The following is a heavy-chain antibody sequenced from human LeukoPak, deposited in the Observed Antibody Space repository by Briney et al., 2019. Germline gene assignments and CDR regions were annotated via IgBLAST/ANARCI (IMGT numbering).Heavy chain of an antibody. CDR2: IYYSGST. CDR3: ARVYDY. CDR1: GGSFSGYY. J-gene: IGHJ4*02. V-gene: IGHV4-34*09. Sequence: PSETLSLTCAVYGGSFSGYYWSWIRQPPGKGLEWIGYIYYSGSTYYNPSLKSRVTISVDTSKNQFSLKLSSVTAADTAVYYCARVYDYWGQGTLVTVSS.